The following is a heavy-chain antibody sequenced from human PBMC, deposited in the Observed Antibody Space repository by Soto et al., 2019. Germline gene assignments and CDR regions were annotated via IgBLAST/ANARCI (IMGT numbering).Heavy chain of an antibody. CDR3: AKGGRAAGIGGYYYYGMDV. Sequence: GGSLRLSCAASGFTFSSYAMSWFRQAPGPGLEWVSAISGSGGSTYYADSVKGRFTISRDNSKNTLYLQMNSLRAEDTAVYYCAKGGRAAGIGGYYYYGMDVWGQGTTVTVSS. CDR2: ISGSGGST. J-gene: IGHJ6*02. D-gene: IGHD6-13*01. V-gene: IGHV3-23*01. CDR1: GFTFSSYA.